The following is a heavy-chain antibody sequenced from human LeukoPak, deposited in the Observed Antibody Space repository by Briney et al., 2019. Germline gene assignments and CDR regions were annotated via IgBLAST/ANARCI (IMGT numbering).Heavy chain of an antibody. CDR2: ISSDGTYT. CDR1: GFTFSSHL. D-gene: IGHD2-15*01. Sequence: GGSLRLSCAASGFTFSSHLMHWVRQAPGKGLVWVSRISSDGTYTNYADSVRGRFTISRDNAMNSLYLQMNSLTGEDTAVYYCASGGHVDYWGQGTLVTVSS. CDR3: ASGGHVDY. V-gene: IGHV3-74*01. J-gene: IGHJ4*02.